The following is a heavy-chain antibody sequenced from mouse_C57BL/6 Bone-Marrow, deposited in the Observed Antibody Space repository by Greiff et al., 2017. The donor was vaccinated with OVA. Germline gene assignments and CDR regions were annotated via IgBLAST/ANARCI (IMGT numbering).Heavy chain of an antibody. J-gene: IGHJ1*03. V-gene: IGHV1-50*01. Sequence: QVQLQQPGAELVKPGASVKLSCKASGYTFTSYWMQWVKQRPGQGLEWIGEIDPYDSYTNSNQKFKGKATLTVDTSSSSAYMQLSSLTSEDSAVYYCAPYGSSPWYFDVWGTGTTVTVSS. D-gene: IGHD1-1*01. CDR1: GYTFTSYW. CDR2: IDPYDSYT. CDR3: APYGSSPWYFDV.